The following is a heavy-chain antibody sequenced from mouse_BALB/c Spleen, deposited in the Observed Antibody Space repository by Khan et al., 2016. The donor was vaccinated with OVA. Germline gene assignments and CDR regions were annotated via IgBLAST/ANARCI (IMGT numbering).Heavy chain of an antibody. V-gene: IGHV3-6*02. CDR1: GYSITSGYY. CDR2: ISYDGNN. CDR3: AGGKWLRAWFAY. Sequence: VQLKESGPGLVKPSQSLSLTCSVTGYSITSGYYWNWIRQFPGNKLEWMGFISYDGNNNFNPSLKNRISITRDTSKNQFFLQLNSVTTEDAGRYFGAGGKWLRAWFAYWGQGTLVTVSA. D-gene: IGHD2-2*01. J-gene: IGHJ3*01.